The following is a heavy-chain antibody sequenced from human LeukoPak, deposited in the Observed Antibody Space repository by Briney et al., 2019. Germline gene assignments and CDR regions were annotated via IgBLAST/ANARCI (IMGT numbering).Heavy chain of an antibody. V-gene: IGHV4-59*08. J-gene: IGHJ6*03. D-gene: IGHD3-22*01. Sequence: PSETLSLTCTVSGGSISSHYWSWIRQPPGKGLEWIGYIYYSGSTNYNPSLKSRVTISVDTSKNQFSLKLSSVTAADTAVYYCARRVYDSSGYDAYYYYMDVWGKGTTVTVSS. CDR3: ARRVYDSSGYDAYYYYMDV. CDR1: GGSISSHY. CDR2: IYYSGST.